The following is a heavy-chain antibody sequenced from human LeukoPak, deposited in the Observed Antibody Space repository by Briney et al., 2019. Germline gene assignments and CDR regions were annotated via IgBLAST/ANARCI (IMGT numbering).Heavy chain of an antibody. D-gene: IGHD3-10*01. V-gene: IGHV1-3*01. CDR1: GYTFTSYA. CDR2: INAGNGNT. Sequence: ASVKVSCKASGYTFTSYAMHWVRQAPGQRLEWMGWINAGNGNTKYSQKFQGRVTITRDTSASTAYMELSSLRSEDTAVYYCARGRVLPRVPDAFDIWGQGTMVTVSS. J-gene: IGHJ3*02. CDR3: ARGRVLPRVPDAFDI.